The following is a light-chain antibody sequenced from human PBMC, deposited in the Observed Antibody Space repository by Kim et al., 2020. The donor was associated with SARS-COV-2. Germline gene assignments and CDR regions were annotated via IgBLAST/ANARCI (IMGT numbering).Light chain of an antibody. CDR1: TSSIGSNP. J-gene: IGLJ2*01. Sequence: QRVTISGSGSTSSIGSNPVNWYQQLPGTAPKLIMFGNNERPSGVPDRFSGSKSGTSASLAISGLQSDDEAYYYCSAWDDSLNGLLFGGGTKVTVL. CDR3: SAWDDSLNGLL. CDR2: GNN. V-gene: IGLV1-44*01.